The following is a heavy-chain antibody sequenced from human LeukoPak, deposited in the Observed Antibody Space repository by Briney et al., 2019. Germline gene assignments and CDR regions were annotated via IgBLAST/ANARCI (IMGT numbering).Heavy chain of an antibody. V-gene: IGHV4-38-2*01. CDR1: GYSITSDYY. D-gene: IGHD3-16*01. Sequence: SETLSLTCAVSGYSITSDYYWGWIRQSPGKGLEWIGSISDGGNTYYNSSLESRVTISRDTSKNQSSLKLTSVTASDSAVYYCARVMRGSQFDYWGQGTLVTVSS. CDR2: ISDGGNT. J-gene: IGHJ4*02. CDR3: ARVMRGSQFDY.